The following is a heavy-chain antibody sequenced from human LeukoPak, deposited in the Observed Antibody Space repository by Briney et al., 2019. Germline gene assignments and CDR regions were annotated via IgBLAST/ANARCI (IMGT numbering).Heavy chain of an antibody. D-gene: IGHD2-15*01. V-gene: IGHV3-30*18. J-gene: IGHJ4*02. CDR1: GFTFSSYG. CDR3: AKGMGNRRLVVAAAPDY. Sequence: GGSLRLSCAASGFTFSSYGIHWVRQAPGKGLEWVAVISYDGSNKYYADSVKGRFTISRDNSKNTLYLQMNSLRAEDTAVYYCAKGMGNRRLVVAAAPDYWGQGTLVTVSS. CDR2: ISYDGSNK.